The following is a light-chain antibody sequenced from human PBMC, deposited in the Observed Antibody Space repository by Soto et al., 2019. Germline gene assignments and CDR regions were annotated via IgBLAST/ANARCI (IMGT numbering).Light chain of an antibody. Sequence: EIVLTQSPGTLSLSPGDRATLSCRASQSVSSNYLAWYQQKPGQDPRLLIYGASRGAAGIPDRFSGSGSGTDFTLPISRLEPEDFAVYFYQQYGRSPIFTFGQGTKLEVK. V-gene: IGKV3-20*01. CDR3: QQYGRSPIFT. CDR1: QSVSSNY. J-gene: IGKJ2*01. CDR2: GAS.